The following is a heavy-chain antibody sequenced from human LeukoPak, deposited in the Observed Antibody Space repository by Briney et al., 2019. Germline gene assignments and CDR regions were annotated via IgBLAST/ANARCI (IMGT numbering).Heavy chain of an antibody. CDR3: ARAPLSALWPYDY. CDR1: GYTFTGYY. D-gene: IGHD3-10*01. Sequence: GASVKVSCKASGYTFTGYYMHWVRQAPGQGLEWMGWINPNSGGTNYAQKFQGRATMTRDTSISTAYMELSRLRSDDTAVYYCARAPLSALWPYDYWGQGTLVTVSS. V-gene: IGHV1-2*02. J-gene: IGHJ4*02. CDR2: INPNSGGT.